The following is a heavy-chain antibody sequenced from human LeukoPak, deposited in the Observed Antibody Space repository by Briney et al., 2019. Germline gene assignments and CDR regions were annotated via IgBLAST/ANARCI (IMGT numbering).Heavy chain of an antibody. Sequence: GGSLRLSCAASGFTFSSYSMNWVRQAPGKGLEWVSSISSSSSYIYYADSVKGRFTISRDNAKNSLYLQMNSLRAEDTAVYYCARERGQQLKTVDYWGQGTLVTVSS. D-gene: IGHD6-13*01. CDR2: ISSSSSYI. J-gene: IGHJ4*02. CDR1: GFTFSSYS. V-gene: IGHV3-21*01. CDR3: ARERGQQLKTVDY.